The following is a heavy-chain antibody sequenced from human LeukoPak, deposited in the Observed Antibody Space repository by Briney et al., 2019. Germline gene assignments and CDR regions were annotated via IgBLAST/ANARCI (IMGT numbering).Heavy chain of an antibody. Sequence: GGSLRLSCAASGFTVSSNYMSWVRQAPGKGLEWVSVIYSGGSTYYADSVKGRFTISRGNSKNTLYLQMNSLRAEDTAVYYCARATVVLRFLEWLPDGMDVWGQGTTVTVSS. V-gene: IGHV3-66*01. CDR1: GFTVSSNY. J-gene: IGHJ6*02. CDR2: IYSGGST. D-gene: IGHD3-3*01. CDR3: ARATVVLRFLEWLPDGMDV.